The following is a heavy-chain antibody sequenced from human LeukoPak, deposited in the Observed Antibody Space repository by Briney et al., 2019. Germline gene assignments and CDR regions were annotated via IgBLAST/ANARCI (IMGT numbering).Heavy chain of an antibody. Sequence: SETLSLTCTVSGGSISSSSYYWGWIRQPPGKGLEWIGNIYYSGSTYYNPSLKSRVTISVDTSKNQFSLKLSSVTAADTAVYYCARASTVNDFWSGSIMHYFDYWGQGTLVTVSS. CDR3: ARASTVNDFWSGSIMHYFDY. CDR2: IYYSGST. J-gene: IGHJ4*02. CDR1: GGSISSSSYY. D-gene: IGHD3-3*01. V-gene: IGHV4-39*07.